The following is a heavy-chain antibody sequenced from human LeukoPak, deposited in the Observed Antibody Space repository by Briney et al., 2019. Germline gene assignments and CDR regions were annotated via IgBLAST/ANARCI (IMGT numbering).Heavy chain of an antibody. CDR2: ISPSGGGT. Sequence: GGSLRLSCAASGFTFRNHGMNWVRQAPGKGLEWVSGISPSGGGTYYADSVKGRFTISRDDSKNALSLQMNSLRVEDTALYYCAQDIAWGAFEHWGQGTLVTVSS. CDR1: GFTFRNHG. J-gene: IGHJ4*02. D-gene: IGHD7-27*01. V-gene: IGHV3-23*01. CDR3: AQDIAWGAFEH.